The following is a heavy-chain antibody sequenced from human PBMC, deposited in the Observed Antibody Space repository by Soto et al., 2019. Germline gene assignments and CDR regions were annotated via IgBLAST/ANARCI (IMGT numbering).Heavy chain of an antibody. CDR1: GFTFSSYA. V-gene: IGHV3-64D*08. CDR2: ISSNGGST. J-gene: IGHJ4*02. CDR3: VKVSFKKPRALAYYFDY. D-gene: IGHD3-16*01. Sequence: GRSLRLSCSASGFTFSSYAMHWVRQAPGKVLEYVSAISSNGGSTYYADSVKGRFTISRDNSKNTQYLQMSSLRAEDTAVYYCVKVSFKKPRALAYYFDYWGQGTLVTVSS.